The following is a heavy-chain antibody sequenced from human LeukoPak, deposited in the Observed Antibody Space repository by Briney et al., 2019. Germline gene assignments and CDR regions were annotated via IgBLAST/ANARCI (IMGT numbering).Heavy chain of an antibody. CDR2: IIPIFGTA. J-gene: IGHJ3*02. V-gene: IGHV1-69*06. Sequence: SVKVSCKASGGTFSSYAISWARQAPGQGLEWMGGIIPIFGTANYAQKFQGRVTITADKSTSTAYMELSSLRSEDTAVYYCAREGLPGAFDIWGQGTMVTVSS. CDR1: GGTFSSYA. CDR3: AREGLPGAFDI.